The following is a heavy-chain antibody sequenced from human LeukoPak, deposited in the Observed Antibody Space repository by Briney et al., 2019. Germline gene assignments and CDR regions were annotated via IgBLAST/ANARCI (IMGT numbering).Heavy chain of an antibody. V-gene: IGHV3-30*03. Sequence: GGSLRLSCAASGFTFSSYGMHWVRQAPGKGLEWVAVISYDGSNKYYADSVKGRFTISRDNSKNTLYLQMNSLRAEDTAVYYCAREGWAPGGFASVSHAQIFDIWGQGTMVTVSS. J-gene: IGHJ3*02. CDR3: AREGWAPGGFASVSHAQIFDI. CDR1: GFTFSSYG. D-gene: IGHD3-16*01. CDR2: ISYDGSNK.